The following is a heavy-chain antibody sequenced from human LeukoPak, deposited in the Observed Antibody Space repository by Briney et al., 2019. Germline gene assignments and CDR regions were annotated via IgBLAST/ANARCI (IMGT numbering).Heavy chain of an antibody. J-gene: IGHJ4*02. Sequence: GGSLRLSCAASGLTVRSNYMGWVRQAPGKGLEWVSVIHSGGNTYYADPVKGRFTISRDNSRNTMDLQMNSLRAEDTAVYYCARCDSSRWNGIDYWGQGTLVTVSS. CDR3: ARCDSSRWNGIDY. CDR2: IHSGGNT. V-gene: IGHV3-53*01. CDR1: GLTVRSNY. D-gene: IGHD6-13*01.